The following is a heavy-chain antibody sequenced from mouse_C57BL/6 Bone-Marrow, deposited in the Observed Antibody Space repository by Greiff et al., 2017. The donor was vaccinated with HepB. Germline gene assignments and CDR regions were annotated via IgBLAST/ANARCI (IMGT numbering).Heavy chain of an antibody. CDR3: AREGDGYYWFAY. Sequence: VKLMESGAELARPGASVKLSCKASGYTFTSYGISWVKQRTGQGLEWIGEIYPRSGNTYYNEKFKGKATLTADKSSSTAYMELRSLTSEDSAVYFCAREGDGYYWFAYWGQGTLVTVSA. CDR2: IYPRSGNT. D-gene: IGHD2-3*01. V-gene: IGHV1-81*01. CDR1: GYTFTSYG. J-gene: IGHJ3*01.